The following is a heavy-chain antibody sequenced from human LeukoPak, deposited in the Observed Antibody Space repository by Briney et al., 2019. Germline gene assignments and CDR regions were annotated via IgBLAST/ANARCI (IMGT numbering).Heavy chain of an antibody. V-gene: IGHV3-30*18. J-gene: IGHJ4*02. CDR1: GFTFSSYG. Sequence: GGSLRLSCAASGFTFSSYGMHWVRQAPGEGLEWVAVISYDGSNKYYADSVKGRFTISRDNSKNTLYLQMNSLRAEDTAVYYCAKNQYYFDYWGQGTLVTVSS. CDR3: AKNQYYFDY. CDR2: ISYDGSNK.